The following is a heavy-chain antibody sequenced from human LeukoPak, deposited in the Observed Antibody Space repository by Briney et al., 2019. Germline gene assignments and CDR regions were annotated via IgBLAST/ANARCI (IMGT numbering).Heavy chain of an antibody. V-gene: IGHV4-34*01. CDR1: GGSISGYY. J-gene: IGHJ5*02. Sequence: PSETLSLTCTVSGGSISGYYWSWIRQPPGKGLEWIGEINHSGSTNYNPSLKSRVTISVDTSKNQFSLKLSSVTAADTAVYYCARRSDSSGYYYVSWFDPWGQGTLVTVSS. D-gene: IGHD3-22*01. CDR2: INHSGST. CDR3: ARRSDSSGYYYVSWFDP.